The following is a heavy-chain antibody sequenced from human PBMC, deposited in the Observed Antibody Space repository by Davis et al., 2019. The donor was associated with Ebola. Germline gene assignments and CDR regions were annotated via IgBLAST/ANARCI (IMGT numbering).Heavy chain of an antibody. J-gene: IGHJ4*02. D-gene: IGHD2-2*01. CDR3: ASRSSTSCYCLDY. CDR2: INPSGGST. V-gene: IGHV1-46*01. Sequence: AASVKVSCKASGYTFTSYYMHWVRQAPGQGLEWMGIINPSGGSTSYAQKFQGRVTMTRDTSTSTVYMELNSLRAEDTAVYYCASRSSTSCYCLDYWGQGTLVTVSS. CDR1: GYTFTSYY.